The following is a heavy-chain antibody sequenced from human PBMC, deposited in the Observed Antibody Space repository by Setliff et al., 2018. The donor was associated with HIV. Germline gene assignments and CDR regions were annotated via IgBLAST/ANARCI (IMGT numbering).Heavy chain of an antibody. Sequence: ASVKVSCKASGYIFGNYGINWVRQAPGQGLEWMGWISGHNGNTNSAQKVQGRVIMTTDTSTSTAYMELRSLRSDDAAVYYCTRCPWSKVVTTDTFDIWGQGTMVTVS. CDR3: TRCPWSKVVTTDTFDI. D-gene: IGHD1-26*01. V-gene: IGHV1-18*01. J-gene: IGHJ3*02. CDR2: ISGHNGNT. CDR1: GYIFGNYG.